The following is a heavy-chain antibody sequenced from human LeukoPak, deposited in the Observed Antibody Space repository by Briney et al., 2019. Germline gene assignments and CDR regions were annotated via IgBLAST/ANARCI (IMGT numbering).Heavy chain of an antibody. CDR3: ARDPWYGGYDY. J-gene: IGHJ4*02. V-gene: IGHV4-59*01. Sequence: SETLSLTCTVSGGSISSYYWSWIRQPPGKGLEWIGYIYYSGSTNYNPSLKSRVTISVDTSKNQFSLKLSSVTAADTAVYHCARDPWYGGYDYWGQGTLVTVSS. CDR1: GGSISSYY. CDR2: IYYSGST. D-gene: IGHD5-12*01.